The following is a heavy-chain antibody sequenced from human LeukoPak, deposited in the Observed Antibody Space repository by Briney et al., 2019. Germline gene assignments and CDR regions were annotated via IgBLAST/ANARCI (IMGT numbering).Heavy chain of an antibody. CDR3: ARSSSGGRSIYDY. J-gene: IGHJ4*02. V-gene: IGHV3-23*01. Sequence: GGSLRLSCVASGFTFSRHAMSWVRQAPGTGLEWVSTISSSGGSTYYAGSVKGRFTISRDNSKNTLYLQMNSLRAEDTAVHYCARSSSGGRSIYDYWGQGTLVTASS. D-gene: IGHD2-15*01. CDR1: GFTFSRHA. CDR2: ISSSGGST.